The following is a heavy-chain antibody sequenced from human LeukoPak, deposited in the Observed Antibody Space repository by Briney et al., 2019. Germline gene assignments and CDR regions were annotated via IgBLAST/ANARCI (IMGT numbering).Heavy chain of an antibody. CDR3: AREINMGWYDF. J-gene: IGHJ5*01. CDR1: GGSISSYY. V-gene: IGHV4-4*07. CDR2: IYSSGAT. D-gene: IGHD2/OR15-2a*01. Sequence: SETLTLTCTVSGGSISSYYWSWIRQPAGKGLEWIGRIYSSGATNYNPSLQSRVTMSVDTSKNQFSLKLSSVTAADTAVYYCAREINMGWYDFWGQGTLVTASS.